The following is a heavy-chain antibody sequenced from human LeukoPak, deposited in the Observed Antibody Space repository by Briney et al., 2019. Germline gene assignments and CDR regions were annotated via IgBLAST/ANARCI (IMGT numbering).Heavy chain of an antibody. CDR2: INQDGSEK. D-gene: IGHD6-13*01. J-gene: IGHJ4*02. V-gene: IGHV3-7*01. CDR1: GFTLSTYW. Sequence: GGSLRLSCAASGFTLSTYWMSWVRQAPGKGLEWVANINQDGSEKYYVDSLKGRFTISRDNAKNSPFLQMNSLRAEDTAVYYCAREGIAAYSERRPFDYWGQGTLVTVSS. CDR3: AREGIAAYSERRPFDY.